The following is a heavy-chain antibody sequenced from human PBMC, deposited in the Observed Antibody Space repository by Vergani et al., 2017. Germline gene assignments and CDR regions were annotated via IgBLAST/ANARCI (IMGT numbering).Heavy chain of an antibody. Sequence: QVQLQQWGAGLLKPSETLSLTCAVYGGSFSGYYWSWIRQPPGKGLEWIGEINHSGSTNYNPSLKSRVTISVDTSKNQFSLKLSSVTAADTAVYYCARDPLYGSGSYGWFDAWGQGTLVTVSS. CDR3: ARDPLYGSGSYGWFDA. D-gene: IGHD3-10*01. J-gene: IGHJ5*02. CDR2: INHSGST. CDR1: GGSFSGYY. V-gene: IGHV4-34*01.